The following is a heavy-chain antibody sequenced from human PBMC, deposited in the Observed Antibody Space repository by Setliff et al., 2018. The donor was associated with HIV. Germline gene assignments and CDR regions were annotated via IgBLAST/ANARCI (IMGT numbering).Heavy chain of an antibody. Sequence: LSLSCAASGFTFSSAWMIWVRQAPGKGLDWVGLISGTTDYAAPVKGRFTISRDNSKNTLYLQMNSLRAEDTAVYYCARTEEWWRPFDYWGQGTLVTVSS. CDR2: ISGTT. CDR1: GFTFSSAW. V-gene: IGHV3-15*01. D-gene: IGHD2-8*01. J-gene: IGHJ4*02. CDR3: ARTEEWWRPFDY.